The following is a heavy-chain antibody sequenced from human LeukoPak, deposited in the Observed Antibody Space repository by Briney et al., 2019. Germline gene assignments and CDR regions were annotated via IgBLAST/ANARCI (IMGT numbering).Heavy chain of an antibody. D-gene: IGHD5-18*01. CDR3: ARDRTRYSYGPYDAFDI. V-gene: IGHV1-69*01. J-gene: IGHJ3*02. Sequence: SVKVSCKASGGTFSSYAISWVRQAPGRGLEWVGGIIPIFGTANYAQKFQGRGTITADESTSTAYMELSSLRSEDTAVYYCARDRTRYSYGPYDAFDIWGQGTMVTVSS. CDR2: IIPIFGTA. CDR1: GGTFSSYA.